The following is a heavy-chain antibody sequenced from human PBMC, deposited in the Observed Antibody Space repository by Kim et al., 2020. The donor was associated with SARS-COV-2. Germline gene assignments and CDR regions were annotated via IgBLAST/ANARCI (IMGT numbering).Heavy chain of an antibody. CDR2: FDPEDGET. Sequence: ASVKVSCKVSGYTLTELSMHWVRQAPGKGLEWMGGFDPEDGETIYAQKFQGRVTMTEDTSTDTAYMELSSLRSEDTAVYYCATDPLVAVAVGGVYWGQGTLVTVSS. CDR1: GYTLTELS. D-gene: IGHD6-19*01. J-gene: IGHJ4*02. V-gene: IGHV1-24*01. CDR3: ATDPLVAVAVGGVY.